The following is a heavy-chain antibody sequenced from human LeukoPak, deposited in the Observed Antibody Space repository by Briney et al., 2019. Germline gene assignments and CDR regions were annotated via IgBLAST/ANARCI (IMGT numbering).Heavy chain of an antibody. J-gene: IGHJ4*02. CDR3: AADTPGYPGGY. D-gene: IGHD3-16*01. Sequence: SVKVSCKASGFTLTSSAMQWVRQARGQRLEWIGWIVVGSGNTNYAQKFQERVTITRDMSTSTAYMELSSLRSEDTAVYYCAADTPGYPGGYWGQGTLVTVSS. CDR1: GFTLTSSA. CDR2: IVVGSGNT. V-gene: IGHV1-58*02.